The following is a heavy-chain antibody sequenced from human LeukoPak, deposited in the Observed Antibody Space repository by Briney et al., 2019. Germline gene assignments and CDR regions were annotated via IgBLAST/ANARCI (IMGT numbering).Heavy chain of an antibody. V-gene: IGHV4-34*01. J-gene: IGHJ3*02. D-gene: IGHD1-14*01. Sequence: SETLSFTCAVYGGSFSGYYWSWIRQPPGKGLEWIGEINHSGSTNYNPSLKSRVTISVDTSKNQFSLKLSSVTAADTAVYYCASQTTGSTGAFDIWGQGTMVTVSS. CDR3: ASQTTGSTGAFDI. CDR1: GGSFSGYY. CDR2: INHSGST.